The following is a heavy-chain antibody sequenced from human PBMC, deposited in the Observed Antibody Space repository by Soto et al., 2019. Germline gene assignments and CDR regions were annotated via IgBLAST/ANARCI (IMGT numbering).Heavy chain of an antibody. CDR2: RSYEGSNK. Sequence: SCAASGFTFSTYAMHWVRQAPGKGLEGVAVRSYEGSNKYYADSVKGRFTIYRDNSKNTLYLQMNSLRAEDTAVYYCAREAVRIPIFGVVTTEEYFDYWGQGTLVTVSS. CDR3: AREAVRIPIFGVVTTEEYFDY. J-gene: IGHJ4*02. D-gene: IGHD3-3*01. V-gene: IGHV3-30-3*01. CDR1: GFTFSTYA.